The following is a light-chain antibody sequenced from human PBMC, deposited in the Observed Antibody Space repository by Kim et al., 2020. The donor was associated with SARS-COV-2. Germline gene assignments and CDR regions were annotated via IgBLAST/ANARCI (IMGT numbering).Light chain of an antibody. J-gene: IGKJ5*01. CDR3: QQRNNWPRIT. CDR2: DAS. V-gene: IGKV3-11*01. Sequence: SPGERATLSCSASQSLRSYLAWYQHKPGQAPRLHIHDASNRATGIPARFSGSGSGTDFTLTISSLEPEDFAVYYCQQRNNWPRITFGQGTRLEIK. CDR1: QSLRSY.